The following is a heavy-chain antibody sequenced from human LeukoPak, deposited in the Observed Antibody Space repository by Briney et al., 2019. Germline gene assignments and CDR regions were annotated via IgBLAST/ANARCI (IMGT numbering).Heavy chain of an antibody. J-gene: IGHJ4*02. Sequence: GGSLRLSCAASGFTFSGYAMSWVRQAPGKGLEWVSGISGSGGNTFYADSVKGRFTISRDNAKNSLYLQMNSLRAEDTAVYYCARDPTYCSGGSCYEDYWGQGTLVTVSS. CDR2: ISGSGGNT. CDR1: GFTFSGYA. CDR3: ARDPTYCSGGSCYEDY. D-gene: IGHD2-15*01. V-gene: IGHV3-23*01.